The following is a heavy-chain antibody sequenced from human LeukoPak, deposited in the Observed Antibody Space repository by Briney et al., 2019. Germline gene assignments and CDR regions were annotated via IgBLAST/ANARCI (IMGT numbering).Heavy chain of an antibody. Sequence: GGSLRLSCAASGFTFDDYGMSWVRQAPGKGLDWVSGINWNGGSTGYADSVKGRFTISRDNAKNSLYLQMNSLRAEDTALYYCARVDYGSGSRNYYYYYYMDVWGKGTTVTVSS. CDR1: GFTFDDYG. D-gene: IGHD3-10*01. CDR2: INWNGGST. CDR3: ARVDYGSGSRNYYYYYYMDV. V-gene: IGHV3-20*04. J-gene: IGHJ6*03.